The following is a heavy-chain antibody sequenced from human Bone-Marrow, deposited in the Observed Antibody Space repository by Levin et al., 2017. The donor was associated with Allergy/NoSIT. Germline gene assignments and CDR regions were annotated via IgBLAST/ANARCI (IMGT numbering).Heavy chain of an antibody. CDR1: GYTFTESY. D-gene: IGHD3-3*01. CDR3: ARRGQHDDIWSGSNDAFHI. V-gene: IGHV1-2*02. J-gene: IGHJ3*02. CDR2: INPNSGDT. Sequence: AASVKVSCKASGYTFTESYLHWVRQAPGQGLEWMGWINPNSGDTINAQKFQGRVTMTRDTSISTAYMDLSRLRSDDTAGYYCARRGQHDDIWSGSNDAFHIWGQGTMVTVSS.